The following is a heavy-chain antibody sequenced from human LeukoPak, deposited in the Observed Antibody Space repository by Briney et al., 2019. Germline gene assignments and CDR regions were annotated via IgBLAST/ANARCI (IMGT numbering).Heavy chain of an antibody. Sequence: GGSLRLSCAASGFTVSTKYMTWVRQAPGKGLEWVSVIHSVGTTYYADSVKGRFTISRDNSKNTLYLQMNSLRAEDTAVYYCARDGPSSGCLDYWGQGTLVTVSS. CDR2: IHSVGTT. J-gene: IGHJ4*02. V-gene: IGHV3-53*01. CDR1: GFTVSTKY. D-gene: IGHD6-19*01. CDR3: ARDGPSSGCLDY.